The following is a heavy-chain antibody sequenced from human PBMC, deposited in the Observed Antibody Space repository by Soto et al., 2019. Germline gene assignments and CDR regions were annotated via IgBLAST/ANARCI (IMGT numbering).Heavy chain of an antibody. D-gene: IGHD5-18*01. Sequence: SETLSLTCAVYGGSFSEYYWSWIRQPPGKGLEWIGEINHSGSTNYNPSLKSRVTISVDTSKNQFSLKLSSVTAADTAVYYCAIGKFVGYRYARGGSGMDVWGQGTTVTVS. CDR2: INHSGST. V-gene: IGHV4-34*01. J-gene: IGHJ6*02. CDR3: AIGKFVGYRYARGGSGMDV. CDR1: GGSFSEYY.